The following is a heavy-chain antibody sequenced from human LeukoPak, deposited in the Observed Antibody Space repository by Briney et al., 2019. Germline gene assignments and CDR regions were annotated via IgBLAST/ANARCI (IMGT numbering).Heavy chain of an antibody. D-gene: IGHD5-24*01. J-gene: IGHJ4*02. Sequence: GGSLRLSCAASGFTFDDYAMHWVRQVPREGLEWVSVISGDGGRTYYADSVKGRFTISRDNSKNSLYLQMNSLRTEDTALYYCAKDKERWLAYYFDYWGQGTLVTVSS. CDR2: ISGDGGRT. V-gene: IGHV3-43*02. CDR3: AKDKERWLAYYFDY. CDR1: GFTFDDYA.